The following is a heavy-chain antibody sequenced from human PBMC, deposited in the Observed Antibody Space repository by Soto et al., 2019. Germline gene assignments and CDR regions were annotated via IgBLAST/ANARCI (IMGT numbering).Heavy chain of an antibody. CDR1: GYSFTSYW. D-gene: IGHD2-15*01. V-gene: IGHV5-51*01. CDR2: IYPGDSDT. J-gene: IGHJ3*02. Sequence: GESLKISCKGSGYSFTSYWIGWVRQMPGKGLEWMGIIYPGDSDTRYSPSFQGQVTISADKSISTAYLQWSSLKASDTAMYYCASPILSSYCSGGSCYSSSLDAFDIWGQGTMVTVSS. CDR3: ASPILSSYCSGGSCYSSSLDAFDI.